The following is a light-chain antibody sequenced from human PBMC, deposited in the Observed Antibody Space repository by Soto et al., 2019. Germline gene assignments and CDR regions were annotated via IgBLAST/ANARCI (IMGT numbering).Light chain of an antibody. V-gene: IGKV3-20*01. J-gene: IGKJ1*01. CDR1: QSVSSRS. CDR3: QQYARSPRT. CDR2: DAS. Sequence: EIVLTQSPGTLSLSPGERATLSCRASQSVSSRSLAWYQQKPGQAPRLLISDASNRAADIPDRFSGSGSGTDFTRTINRLEPEDFAVYYCQQYARSPRTFGQGTKVEIK.